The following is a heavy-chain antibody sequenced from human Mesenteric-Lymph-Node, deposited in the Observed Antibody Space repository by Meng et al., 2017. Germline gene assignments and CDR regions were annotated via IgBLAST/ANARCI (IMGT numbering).Heavy chain of an antibody. D-gene: IGHD6-25*01. Sequence: VQLVEYGGGLVKPGGSLRLSCAASGFTFSDYYISWIRQPPGQGLEWLASVSPTSGSLYFADSVKGRFSISRDNAKNSVSLQMTRLRVEDTAVYYCARDHGSLNWFDPWGQGTLVTVSS. J-gene: IGHJ5*02. CDR3: ARDHGSLNWFDP. V-gene: IGHV3-11*04. CDR1: GFTFSDYY. CDR2: VSPTSGSL.